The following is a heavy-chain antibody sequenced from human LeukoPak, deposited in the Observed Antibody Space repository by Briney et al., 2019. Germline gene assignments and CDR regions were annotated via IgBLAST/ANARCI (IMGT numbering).Heavy chain of an antibody. CDR2: IYYSGST. Sequence: PSETLSLTCTVSGGSISSYYWSWIRQPPGKGLEWIGYIYYSGSTNYNPSLKSRVTISVDTSKNQFSLKLSSVTAADTAVYYCARHVSYYGSGSYYTIFDYWGQGTLVTVSS. CDR3: ARHVSYYGSGSYYTIFDY. CDR1: GGSISSYY. D-gene: IGHD3-10*01. J-gene: IGHJ4*02. V-gene: IGHV4-59*08.